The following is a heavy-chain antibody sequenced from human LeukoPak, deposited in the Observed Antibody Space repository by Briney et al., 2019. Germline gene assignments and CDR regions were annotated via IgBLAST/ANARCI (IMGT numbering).Heavy chain of an antibody. J-gene: IGHJ4*02. CDR3: ARDPSSYYDSSGYGHYFDY. D-gene: IGHD3-22*01. Sequence: GGSLRLSCAASGFTFSSYGMHWVRQAPGKGLEWVAFIRYDGSNKYYADSVKGRFTISRDNSKNTLYLQMNSLRAEDTAVYYCARDPSSYYDSSGYGHYFDYWGQGTLVTVSS. V-gene: IGHV3-30*02. CDR2: IRYDGSNK. CDR1: GFTFSSYG.